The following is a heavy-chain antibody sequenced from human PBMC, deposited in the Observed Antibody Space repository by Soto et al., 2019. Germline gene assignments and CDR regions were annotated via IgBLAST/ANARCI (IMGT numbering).Heavy chain of an antibody. CDR1: GGSFSGYY. D-gene: IGHD1-26*01. V-gene: IGHV4-34*01. Sequence: PSETLSLTCAVYGGSFSGYYWSWIRQPPGKGLEWIGEINHSGSTNYNPSLKSRVTISVDTSKNQFSLKLSSVTAADTAVYYCARAGNPSGRGKLYYYYYGMDVWGQGTTVTVSS. CDR2: INHSGST. J-gene: IGHJ6*02. CDR3: ARAGNPSGRGKLYYYYYGMDV.